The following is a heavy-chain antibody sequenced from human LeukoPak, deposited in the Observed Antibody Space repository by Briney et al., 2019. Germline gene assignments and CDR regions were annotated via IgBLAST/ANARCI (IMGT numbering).Heavy chain of an antibody. CDR3: AKKSRDGYNPFDY. J-gene: IGHJ4*02. CDR2: ISSSGESP. D-gene: IGHD5-24*01. CDR1: GFTFSRYA. Sequence: PGGSLRLSCAVSGFTFSRYAMSWVRKAPGKGLEWVCGISSSGESPYYADSVKGRFTISRDDSKNTLYLEINSLRAEDTAVYYCAKKSRDGYNPFDYLGQGTLVTVSS. V-gene: IGHV3-23*01.